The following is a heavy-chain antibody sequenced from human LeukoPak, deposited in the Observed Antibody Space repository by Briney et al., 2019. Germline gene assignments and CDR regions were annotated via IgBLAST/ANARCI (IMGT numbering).Heavy chain of an antibody. V-gene: IGHV3-21*01. CDR1: GFTFSSYS. J-gene: IGHJ4*02. CDR2: ISSSSSYI. Sequence: TGGSLRLSCAASGFTFSSYSMNWVRQAPGKGLEWVSSISSSSSYIYYADSVKGRFTISRDNAKNSLYLQMNSLRAGGTAVYYCARDRGTVTTKFDYWGQGTLVTVSS. D-gene: IGHD4-17*01. CDR3: ARDRGTVTTKFDY.